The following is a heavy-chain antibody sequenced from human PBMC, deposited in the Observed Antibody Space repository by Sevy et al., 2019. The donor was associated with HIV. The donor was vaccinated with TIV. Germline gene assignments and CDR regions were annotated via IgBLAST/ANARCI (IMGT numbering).Heavy chain of an antibody. Sequence: GGSLRLSCAASGLTLSYAWMNWVRQPPGQGLEGVGHIKSESDGGTTDFATPVKGRFIISRDDSKNTPDLQMNSLKTGDTAVYYCTARNFDFWGRGTLVTVSS. CDR1: GLTLSYAW. V-gene: IGHV3-15*07. CDR3: TARNFDF. CDR2: IKSESDGGTT. J-gene: IGHJ4*02.